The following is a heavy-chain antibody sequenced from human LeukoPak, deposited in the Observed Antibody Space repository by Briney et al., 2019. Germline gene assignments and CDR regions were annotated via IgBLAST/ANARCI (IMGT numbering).Heavy chain of an antibody. CDR1: GFTFNGYA. D-gene: IGHD3-10*01. J-gene: IGHJ5*02. V-gene: IGHV3-23*01. CDR2: ISDSGDNT. CDR3: AKAPRGSGASENNWFDP. Sequence: GGSLRLSCAASGFTFNGYAMNWGRQAPGKGLEWVSAISDSGDNTYYADSVRGRFTITRDNSMNTLYLQMNTLRAEDTAVYYCAKAPRGSGASENNWFDPWGQGTLVTVSS.